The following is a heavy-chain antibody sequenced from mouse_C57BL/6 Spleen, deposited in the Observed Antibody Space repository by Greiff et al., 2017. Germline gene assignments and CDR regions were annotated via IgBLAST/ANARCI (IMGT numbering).Heavy chain of an antibody. D-gene: IGHD2-2*01. CDR3: ARDAYGFYAMDY. J-gene: IGHJ4*01. Sequence: EVMLVESGGGLVQSGRSLRLSCATSGFTFSDFYMEWVRQAPGKGLEWIAASRNKANDYTTEYSASVKGRFIVSRDTSQSILYLQMNALRAEDTAIYYCARDAYGFYAMDYWGQGTSVTVSS. V-gene: IGHV7-1*01. CDR2: SRNKANDYTT. CDR1: GFTFSDFY.